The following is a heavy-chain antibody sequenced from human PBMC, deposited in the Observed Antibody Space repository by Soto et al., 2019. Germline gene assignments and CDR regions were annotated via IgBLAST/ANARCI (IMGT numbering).Heavy chain of an antibody. J-gene: IGHJ4*02. CDR2: INHSGST. Sequence: QVQLQQWGAGLLKPSETLSLTCAVYGGSFSGYYWSWIRQPPGKGLEWIGEINHSGSTNYNPSLKSRVTISVDTSKNQFSLKLSSVTAADTAVYYCARNLVRPESIAVAGTEVLDYWGQGTLVTVSS. V-gene: IGHV4-34*01. D-gene: IGHD6-19*01. CDR3: ARNLVRPESIAVAGTEVLDY. CDR1: GGSFSGYY.